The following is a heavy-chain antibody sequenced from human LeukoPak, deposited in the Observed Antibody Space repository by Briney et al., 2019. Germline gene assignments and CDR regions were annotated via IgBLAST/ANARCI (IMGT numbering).Heavy chain of an antibody. CDR2: ISGSGGST. V-gene: IGHV3-23*01. Sequence: GGSLRLSCAASGFTFSSYGMSWVRQAPGKGLKWVSAISGSGGSTYYEDPVRGRFTISRDNSKNTLYLKMNRLKAADTAVYSCSKVTGTTLDYWGQRTRVTVSS. CDR3: SKVTGTTLDY. CDR1: GFTFSSYG. J-gene: IGHJ4*02. D-gene: IGHD1-20*01.